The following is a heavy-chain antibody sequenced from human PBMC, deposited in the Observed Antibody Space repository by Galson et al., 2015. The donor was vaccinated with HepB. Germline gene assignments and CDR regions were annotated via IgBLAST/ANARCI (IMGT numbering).Heavy chain of an antibody. CDR1: GFTFSSYG. D-gene: IGHD1-26*01. J-gene: IGHJ5*02. V-gene: IGHV3-30*18. CDR2: ISYDGSNK. Sequence: SLRLSCAASGFTFSSYGMHWVRQAPGKGLEWVAVISYDGSNKYYADSVKGRFTISRDNSKNTLYLQMNSLRAEDTAVYYCAKGSPVGATNNWFDPWGQGTLVTVSS. CDR3: AKGSPVGATNNWFDP.